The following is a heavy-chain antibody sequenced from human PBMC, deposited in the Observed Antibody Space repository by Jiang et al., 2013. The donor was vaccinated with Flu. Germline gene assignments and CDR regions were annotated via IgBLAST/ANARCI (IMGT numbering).Heavy chain of an antibody. CDR1: GGTFSSYT. CDR3: ARATVTTPLFGY. D-gene: IGHD4-17*01. Sequence: GAEVKKPGSSVKVSCKASGGTFSSYTISWVRQAPGQGLEWMGRIIPILGIANYAQKFQGRVTITADKSTSTAYMELSSLRSEDTAVYYCARATVTTPLFGYWGQGPWSPSPQ. V-gene: IGHV1-69*02. CDR2: IIPILGIA. J-gene: IGHJ4*02.